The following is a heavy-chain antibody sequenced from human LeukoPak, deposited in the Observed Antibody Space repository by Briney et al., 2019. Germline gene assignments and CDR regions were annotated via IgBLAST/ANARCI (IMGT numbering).Heavy chain of an antibody. Sequence: PSETLSLTCTVSGGSISSGDYYWSWIRQPPGKGLEWIGEINHSGSTNYNPSLKSRVTISVDTSKNQFSLKLSSVTAADTAVYYCARQAGSTAGTVWFDPWGQGTLVTVSS. D-gene: IGHD6-13*01. J-gene: IGHJ5*02. V-gene: IGHV4-39*01. CDR1: GGSISSGDYY. CDR3: ARQAGSTAGTVWFDP. CDR2: INHSGST.